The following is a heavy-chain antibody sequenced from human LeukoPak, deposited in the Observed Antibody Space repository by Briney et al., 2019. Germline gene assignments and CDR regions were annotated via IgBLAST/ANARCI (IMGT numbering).Heavy chain of an antibody. J-gene: IGHJ3*02. CDR3: ARDIITIRPGRAFDI. V-gene: IGHV1-69*04. CDR2: IIPILGIA. CDR1: GGTFSSYA. Sequence: GASVKVSCKASGGTFSSYAISWVRQAPGQGLEWMGRIIPILGIANYAQKFQGRVTITADKSTSTAYMELSSLRSEDTAVYYCARDIITIRPGRAFDIWGQGTMVTVSS. D-gene: IGHD3-10*01.